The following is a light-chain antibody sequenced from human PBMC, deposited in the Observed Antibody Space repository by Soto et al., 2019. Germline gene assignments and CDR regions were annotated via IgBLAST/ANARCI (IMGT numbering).Light chain of an antibody. CDR2: AAS. CDR3: QQYRGYSLFT. J-gene: IGKJ3*01. Sequence: DIQMTQSPSYLSASVGDIVTITWRVNSSVAKELDGYQQKPGRDPKLLIYAASNLQGGVPSRFSGRGSGTEFTLTIGGLQPDDFATYYCQQYRGYSLFTFGPGTKVDIK. V-gene: IGKV1-17*01. CDR1: SSVAKE.